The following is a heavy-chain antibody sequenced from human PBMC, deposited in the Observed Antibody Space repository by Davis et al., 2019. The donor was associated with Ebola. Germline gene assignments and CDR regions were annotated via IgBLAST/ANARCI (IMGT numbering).Heavy chain of an antibody. Sequence: PGGSLRLSCAASGFTFSSYAMSWVRQAPGKGLEWVSAISGSGGSTYYADSVKGRFTISRDNAKNSLYLQMNSLRAEDTAVYYCARDLGRAVADHAEYFQHWGQGTLVTVSS. CDR2: ISGSGGST. V-gene: IGHV3-23*01. J-gene: IGHJ1*01. D-gene: IGHD6-19*01. CDR1: GFTFSSYA. CDR3: ARDLGRAVADHAEYFQH.